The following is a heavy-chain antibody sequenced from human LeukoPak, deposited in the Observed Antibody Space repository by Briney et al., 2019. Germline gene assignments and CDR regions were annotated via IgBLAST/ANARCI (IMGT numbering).Heavy chain of an antibody. V-gene: IGHV1-8*01. J-gene: IGHJ5*02. Sequence: GASVKVSCKASGYTFTSYDINWVRQATGQGLEWMGWMNPNSGNTGYAQKFQGRVTMTRNTSISTAYMELSSLRSEDTAVYYCARDSLRPAFFDPWGQGTLVTVSS. CDR3: ARDSLRPAFFDP. CDR1: GYTFTSYD. D-gene: IGHD4-17*01. CDR2: MNPNSGNT.